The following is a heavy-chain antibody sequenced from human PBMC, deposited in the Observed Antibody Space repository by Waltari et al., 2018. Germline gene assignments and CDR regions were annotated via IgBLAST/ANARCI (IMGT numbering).Heavy chain of an antibody. CDR2: SNIDGRTT. D-gene: IGHD4-17*01. CDR3: ARGLRGYYGMDV. Sequence: EVQLVESGGGLVQPGGSLRLSCAASAFPFSSYWVHWVRQGPGKGLVLVSRSNIDGRTTNYADSMKGRVTISRDNAKNTMYLQMNSLRAEDTAVYYCARGLRGYYGMDVWGQGTTVTVSS. J-gene: IGHJ6*02. V-gene: IGHV3-74*01. CDR1: AFPFSSYW.